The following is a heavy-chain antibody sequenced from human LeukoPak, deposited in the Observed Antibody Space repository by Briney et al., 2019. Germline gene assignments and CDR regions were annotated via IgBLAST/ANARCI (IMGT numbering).Heavy chain of an antibody. V-gene: IGHV3-48*01. CDR2: ISSSSSSTI. D-gene: IGHD4-17*01. Sequence: GGSLRPSCAASGFTFSSYSMNWVRQAPGKGLEWVSYISSSSSSTIYYADSVKGRFTISRDNAKNSLYLQMNSLRAEDTAVYYCARDRVGLTTVTRAYYYYMDVWGKGTTVTVSS. J-gene: IGHJ6*03. CDR1: GFTFSSYS. CDR3: ARDRVGLTTVTRAYYYYMDV.